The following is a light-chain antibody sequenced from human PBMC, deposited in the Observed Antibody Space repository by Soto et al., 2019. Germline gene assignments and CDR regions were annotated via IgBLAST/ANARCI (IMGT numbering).Light chain of an antibody. CDR1: QRISNNF. J-gene: IGKJ1*01. CDR3: QQYRRTPHPWT. Sequence: ETVLTQSPGTLSLSPGERATLFCRASQRISNNFLAWYQQIPGQAPSLLIFGASSRATGISARFSGSEARTEFTLTIDRLAPEDIAVYYCQQYRRTPHPWTSGQGTKQEIK. CDR2: GAS. V-gene: IGKV3-20*01.